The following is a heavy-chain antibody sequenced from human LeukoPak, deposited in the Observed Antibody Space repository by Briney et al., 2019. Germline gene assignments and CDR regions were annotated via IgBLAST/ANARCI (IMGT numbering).Heavy chain of an antibody. CDR3: ARVSEYSSSVAPTYYYGMDV. J-gene: IGHJ6*02. CDR1: GFTFSRYS. V-gene: IGHV3-21*01. CDR2: ISSSSSSI. D-gene: IGHD6-6*01. Sequence: PGGSLRLSCAASGFTFSRYSMNWVRQAPGKGLEWVSSISSSSSSIYYADSVEGRFTISRDNAKNSLFLQMISLRAEDTAVYYCARVSEYSSSVAPTYYYGMDVWGQGTTVTVSS.